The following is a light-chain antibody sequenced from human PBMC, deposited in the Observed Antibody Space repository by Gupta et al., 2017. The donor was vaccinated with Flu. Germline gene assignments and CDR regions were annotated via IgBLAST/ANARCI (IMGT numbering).Light chain of an antibody. Sequence: GDRVTITCRASQSIDIWLAWYQQKPGKVPKLLIYKASTLEIGVPSRFSGSGSGTEFTLTINSLQPDDSATYYCQRYDSLWTFGQGTRVEVK. CDR1: QSIDIW. J-gene: IGKJ1*01. CDR3: QRYDSLWT. CDR2: KAS. V-gene: IGKV1-5*03.